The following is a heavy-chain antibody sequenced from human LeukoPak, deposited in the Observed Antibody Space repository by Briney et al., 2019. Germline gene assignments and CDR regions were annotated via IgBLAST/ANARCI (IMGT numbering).Heavy chain of an antibody. D-gene: IGHD3-3*01. Sequence: SETLSLTCTVSGGSISSYYWSWIRQPAGKGLEWIGRIYTSGSTNYNPSLKSRVTMSVDTSKNQFSLKLSSVTAADTAVYYCAREGRFLEDQTFDYWGQGTLVTVSS. J-gene: IGHJ4*02. V-gene: IGHV4-4*07. CDR2: IYTSGST. CDR1: GGSISSYY. CDR3: AREGRFLEDQTFDY.